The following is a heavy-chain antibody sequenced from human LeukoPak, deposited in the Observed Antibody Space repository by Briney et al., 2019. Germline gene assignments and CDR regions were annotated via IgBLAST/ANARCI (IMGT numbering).Heavy chain of an antibody. CDR1: GFTSSSYA. D-gene: IGHD2-2*03. V-gene: IGHV3-23*01. J-gene: IGHJ4*02. CDR3: RGYCSSTSCYAGYYFDY. CDR2: ISGSGGST. Sequence: GGSLRLSCAASGFTSSSYAMSWVRQAPGKGLEWVSAISGSGGSTYYADSVKGRFTISRDNSKNTLYLQMNSLRAEDTAVYYCRGYCSSTSCYAGYYFDYWGQGTLVTVSS.